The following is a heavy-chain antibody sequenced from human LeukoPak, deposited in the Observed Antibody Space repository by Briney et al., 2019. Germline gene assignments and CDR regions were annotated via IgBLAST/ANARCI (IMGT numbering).Heavy chain of an antibody. J-gene: IGHJ6*03. CDR3: ARQGRATVVMYMDD. CDR1: GGSISSSSDD. D-gene: IGHD3-22*01. V-gene: IGHV4-39*01. Sequence: SETLSLTCTVSGGSISSSSDDWGWIRQPPGKGLEWIGSIYYTGITYYNPSVMSRVTMSVDTSRNQFSLRLSSVTAADTAMYYCARQGRATVVMYMDDWGNGTTVTVSS. CDR2: IYYTGIT.